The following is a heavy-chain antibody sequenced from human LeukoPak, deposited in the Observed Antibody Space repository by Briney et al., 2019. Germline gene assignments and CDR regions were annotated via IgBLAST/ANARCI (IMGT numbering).Heavy chain of an antibody. D-gene: IGHD3-10*01. V-gene: IGHV3-23*01. CDR1: GFTFRNYG. Sequence: GGSLRLSCAASGFTFRNYGMSWVRQAPGKGLEWVSAISSSSGNTYYADSVKGRFTISRDNSKNTLYLQMNNLSAEDTAVYYCAKGKRDYYGSGTYPSLYYFDYWGQGTLVTVSS. J-gene: IGHJ4*02. CDR3: AKGKRDYYGSGTYPSLYYFDY. CDR2: ISSSSGNT.